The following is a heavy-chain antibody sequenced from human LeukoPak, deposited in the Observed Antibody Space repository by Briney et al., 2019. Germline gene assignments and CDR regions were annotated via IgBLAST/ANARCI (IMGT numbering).Heavy chain of an antibody. Sequence: SQTLSLTCTVSGGSISSGSYYWSWIRQPAGKGLEWIGRIYTSGSTNYNPSLKSRVTMSVDTSKNQFSLKLSSVTAADTAVYYCARDRALMFSGSYNWFDPWGQGTLVTVSS. J-gene: IGHJ5*02. CDR3: ARDRALMFSGSYNWFDP. CDR2: IYTSGST. V-gene: IGHV4-61*02. CDR1: GGSISSGSYY. D-gene: IGHD1-26*01.